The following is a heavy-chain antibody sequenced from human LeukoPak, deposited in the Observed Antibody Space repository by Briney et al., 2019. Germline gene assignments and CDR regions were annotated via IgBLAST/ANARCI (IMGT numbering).Heavy chain of an antibody. D-gene: IGHD3-10*01. CDR3: ARGDTTTMVRGAPFDP. Sequence: TGGSLRLSCAASGFTFSNYWMHWVRQAPGKGLVWVSRINSDGSFTNYADSVKGRFTISRDNAKNTLYLQVNSLRAEDTAVYYCARGDTTTMVRGAPFDPWGQGTLVTVSS. CDR2: INSDGSFT. V-gene: IGHV3-74*01. CDR1: GFTFSNYW. J-gene: IGHJ5*02.